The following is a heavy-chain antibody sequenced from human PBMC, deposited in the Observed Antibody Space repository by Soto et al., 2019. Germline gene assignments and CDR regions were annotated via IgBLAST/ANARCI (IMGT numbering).Heavy chain of an antibody. J-gene: IGHJ4*02. CDR2: MNSDGSST. D-gene: IGHD2-15*01. Sequence: EVQLVESGGGLVQPGGSLRLSCAVSGFTLSSYWMHWVRQVPGKGLVWVSRMNSDGSSTSYADSVKGRFTISRDNAKNTLYLQMNRLRADDTGLYYCARVGCSGGSCIDYWGQGTLVTVTS. V-gene: IGHV3-74*01. CDR3: ARVGCSGGSCIDY. CDR1: GFTLSSYW.